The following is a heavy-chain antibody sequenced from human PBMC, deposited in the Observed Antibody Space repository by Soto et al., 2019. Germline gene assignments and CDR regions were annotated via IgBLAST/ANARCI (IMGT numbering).Heavy chain of an antibody. CDR3: ARQSGGYYYYGMDV. V-gene: IGHV4-61*08. CDR1: GGSISSGDYY. Sequence: SETLSLTCTVSGGSISSGDYYWSWIRQPPGKGLEWIGYIYYSGTTNYSPSLRSRVTISVDTSKNQFSLKLSSVTAADSAIYYCARQSGGYYYYGMDVWGQGTTVTVSS. J-gene: IGHJ6*02. D-gene: IGHD1-26*01. CDR2: IYYSGTT.